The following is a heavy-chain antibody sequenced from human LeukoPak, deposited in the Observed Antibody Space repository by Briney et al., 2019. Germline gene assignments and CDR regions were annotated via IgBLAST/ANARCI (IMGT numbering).Heavy chain of an antibody. CDR2: IYYSGST. D-gene: IGHD3-10*01. CDR1: GGSISSSSYY. Sequence: PSETLSLTCTVSGGSISSSSYYWGWIRQPPGKGLEWIGSIYYSGSTYYNPSLKSRVTISVDTSKNQFSLKLSSVTAADTAVYYCARRITMVRRQHSKNNWFDPWGQGTLVTVSS. CDR3: ARRITMVRRQHSKNNWFDP. V-gene: IGHV4-39*01. J-gene: IGHJ5*02.